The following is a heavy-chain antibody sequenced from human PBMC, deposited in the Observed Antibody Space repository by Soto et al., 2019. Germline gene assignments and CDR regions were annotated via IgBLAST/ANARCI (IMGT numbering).Heavy chain of an antibody. CDR2: IYWDDDK. J-gene: IGHJ5*02. V-gene: IGHV2-5*02. CDR1: GLSVSSSGLG. CDR3: AGQQALSSGYLFDP. Sequence: QITLKESGPTVVKPTQTLTLTCSVSGLSVSSSGLGVGWIRQSPGKALEWLALIYWDDDKRYSPALKSRLTITKDTFKHRVVLTMTNMDPVDTATYFYAGQQALSSGYLFDPWGQGTLVTVSS. D-gene: IGHD3-22*01.